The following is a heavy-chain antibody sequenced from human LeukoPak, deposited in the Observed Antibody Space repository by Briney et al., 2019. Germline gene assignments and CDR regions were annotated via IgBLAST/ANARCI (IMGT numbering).Heavy chain of an antibody. Sequence: ASVKVSCKASGYTFTSYGISWVRQAPGQGLEWMGWISPYNGNTSYAQKLQGRVTMTADTSTSTAYMDLRSLSSDDTAVYYCARDGSSSWYAYWGQGTLVTVSS. J-gene: IGHJ4*02. CDR3: ARDGSSSWYAY. D-gene: IGHD6-13*01. CDR1: GYTFTSYG. V-gene: IGHV1-18*01. CDR2: ISPYNGNT.